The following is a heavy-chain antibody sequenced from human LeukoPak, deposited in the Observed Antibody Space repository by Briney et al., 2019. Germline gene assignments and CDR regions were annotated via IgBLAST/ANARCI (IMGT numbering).Heavy chain of an antibody. CDR2: IYYSGST. CDR3: ASHMAAIYYFDY. D-gene: IGHD5-18*01. J-gene: IGHJ4*02. CDR1: GGSISSSSYY. V-gene: IGHV4-39*01. Sequence: PSETLSLTCTVSGGSISSSSYYWGWIRQPRGKGLEWIGSIYYSGSTYYNPSLKSRVTISVDTSKNQFSLKLSSVTAADTAVYCCASHMAAIYYFDYRGQGTLVTVSS.